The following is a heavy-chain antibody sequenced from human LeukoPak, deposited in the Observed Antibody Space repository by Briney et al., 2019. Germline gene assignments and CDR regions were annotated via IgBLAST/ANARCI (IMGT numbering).Heavy chain of an antibody. CDR1: GYSFSDYW. V-gene: IGHV5-51*01. CDR2: IYPGDSNI. CDR3: ARMIGLGEVSPYFDY. D-gene: IGHD3-16*02. Sequence: PGESLKISCRGSGYSFSDYWVAWVRHMPGKGLEWMGIIYPGDSNIRYSPPFQGQVTISADKSISTAYLQWSSLKASDTAIYYCARMIGLGEVSPYFDYWGQGTLVTVSS. J-gene: IGHJ4*02.